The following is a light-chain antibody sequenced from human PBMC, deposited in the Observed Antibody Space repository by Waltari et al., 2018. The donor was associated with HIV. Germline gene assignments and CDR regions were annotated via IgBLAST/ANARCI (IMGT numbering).Light chain of an antibody. V-gene: IGLV2-23*02. Sequence: QSALTQPASVSGSFGQSISIPCTGTSSDVGSYNLVSWYQYLPGKSPKLLIYEVSKRPSGVSNRFSGSKSGNTASLTVSGLQAEDEAHYYCCSYARSGIPFGGGTKLTVL. J-gene: IGLJ2*01. CDR1: SSDVGSYNL. CDR2: EVS. CDR3: CSYARSGIP.